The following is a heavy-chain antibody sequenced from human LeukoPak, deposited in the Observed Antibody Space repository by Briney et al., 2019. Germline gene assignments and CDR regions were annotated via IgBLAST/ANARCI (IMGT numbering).Heavy chain of an antibody. CDR3: ARSIVVVPAAMYNWFGP. CDR1: GGSISSGGYS. J-gene: IGHJ5*02. CDR2: IYHSGST. D-gene: IGHD2-2*01. V-gene: IGHV4-30-2*01. Sequence: SETLSLTCAVSGGSISSGGYSWSWIRQPPGKGLEWIGYIYHSGSTYYNPSLKSRVTISVDRSKNQFSLKLSSVTAADTAVYYCARSIVVVPAAMYNWFGPWGQGTLVTVSS.